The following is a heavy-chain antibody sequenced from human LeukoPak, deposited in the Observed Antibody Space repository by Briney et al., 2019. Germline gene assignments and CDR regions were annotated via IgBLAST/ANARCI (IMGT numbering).Heavy chain of an antibody. Sequence: PGESLKISCKGSGYSFTSYWIGWVRQMPGKGLEWMGIIYPGDSDTRYSPSFQGQVTNSADKSISTAYLQWSSLKASDTAAYYCARHGHCTNGVCYSNYYYYMDVWGKGTTVTVSS. V-gene: IGHV5-51*01. D-gene: IGHD2-8*01. CDR2: IYPGDSDT. CDR1: GYSFTSYW. CDR3: ARHGHCTNGVCYSNYYYYMDV. J-gene: IGHJ6*03.